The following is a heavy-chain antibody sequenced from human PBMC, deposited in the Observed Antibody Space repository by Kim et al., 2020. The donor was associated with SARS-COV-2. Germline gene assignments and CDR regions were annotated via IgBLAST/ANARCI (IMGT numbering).Heavy chain of an antibody. V-gene: IGHV3-21*06. CDR3: ATRLVGAPLDY. CDR2: ISSDSSYI. J-gene: IGHJ4*02. Sequence: GGSLRLSCAGSGFIFSTYSINWVRQAPGKGLEWVSSISSDSSYIFYADSVKGRFTISRDNAKNSLYLQMNSLRGEDTAVYYCATRLVGAPLDYWGQGALVTVSS. D-gene: IGHD6-6*01. CDR1: GFIFSTYS.